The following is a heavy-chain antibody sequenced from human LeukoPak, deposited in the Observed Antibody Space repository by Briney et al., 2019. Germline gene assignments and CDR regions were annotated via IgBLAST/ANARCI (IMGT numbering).Heavy chain of an antibody. J-gene: IGHJ4*02. CDR2: INPSSGGA. CDR3: ARVGSDSGYDLGIDH. CDR1: GYTFTGYY. V-gene: IGHV1-2*02. Sequence: ASVKVSCKASGYTFTGYYMHWVRQAPGQGLEWMGWINPSSGGANYAQKFQGRVTMASDTSISTAYMELTRLRSDDTAVYYCARVGSDSGYDLGIDHWGQGTLVTVSS. D-gene: IGHD5-12*01.